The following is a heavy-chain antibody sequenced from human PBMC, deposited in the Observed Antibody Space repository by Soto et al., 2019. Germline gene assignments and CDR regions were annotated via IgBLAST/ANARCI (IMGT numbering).Heavy chain of an antibody. V-gene: IGHV1-24*01. CDR2: FNPDSGET. CDR3: ARMNRDYARGWFDP. CDR1: GYTXTELS. Sequence: ASVKVSCKVSGYTXTELSMHWVRQAPGKGLEWMGGFNPDSGETSYAQKFQGRVTMTRNTSISTAYMELSSLRSEDTAVYYCARMNRDYARGWFDPWGQGTLVTVSS. D-gene: IGHD4-17*01. J-gene: IGHJ5*02.